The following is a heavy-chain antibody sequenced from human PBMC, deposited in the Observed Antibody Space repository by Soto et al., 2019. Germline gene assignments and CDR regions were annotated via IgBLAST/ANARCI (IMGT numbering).Heavy chain of an antibody. V-gene: IGHV1-3*01. CDR1: GYTFTSYA. CDR2: INAGNGAT. CDR3: ARFCSSSLCYAAFDY. D-gene: IGHD2-2*01. J-gene: IGHJ4*01. Sequence: GSGKLCFKTCGYTFTSYAMNWVRQAPGQRLEWVGWINAGNGATTYSQNFKGRVTITRDTSANTASMELRSLKSEDTAVFYCARFCSSSLCYAAFDYWGQGTLVTVSS.